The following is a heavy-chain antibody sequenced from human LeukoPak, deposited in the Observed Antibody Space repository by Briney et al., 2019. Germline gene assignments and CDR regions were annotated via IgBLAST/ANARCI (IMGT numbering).Heavy chain of an antibody. Sequence: SETLSLTCTVSGGSISSGDYYWSWLRQPPGKGLEWIGYIYYSGSTYYNPSLKSRVTISVDTSKNQFSLKLSSVTAADTAVYYCAREKVVPAAMLDYWGQGTLVTVSS. J-gene: IGHJ4*02. CDR1: GGSISSGDYY. V-gene: IGHV4-30-4*08. CDR2: IYYSGST. CDR3: AREKVVPAAMLDY. D-gene: IGHD2-2*01.